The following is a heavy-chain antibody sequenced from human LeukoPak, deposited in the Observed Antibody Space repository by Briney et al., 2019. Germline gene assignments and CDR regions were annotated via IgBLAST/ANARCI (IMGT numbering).Heavy chain of an antibody. J-gene: IGHJ3*02. Sequence: GGSLRLSCAASEFTFSTYAMTWVRQAPGKGLEWASTISDGGGITYYADSVEGRFTISRDNSKSTLYLQMNSLRGEDTALYYCARGGDYDAFGIWGQGTMVTVSS. V-gene: IGHV3-23*01. D-gene: IGHD4-11*01. CDR2: ISDGGGIT. CDR1: EFTFSTYA. CDR3: ARGGDYDAFGI.